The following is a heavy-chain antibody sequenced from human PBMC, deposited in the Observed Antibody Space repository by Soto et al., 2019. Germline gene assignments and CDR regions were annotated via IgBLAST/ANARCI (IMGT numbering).Heavy chain of an antibody. Sequence: PSETLSLTCTVSGGSISRYYWSWIRQPPGKGLEWIGYIYYSGSTNYNPSLKSRVTISVDTSKNQFSLKLSSVTAADTAVYYCARGDYDFWSGYSAIWFDPWGQGTLVTVSS. CDR2: IYYSGST. CDR3: ARGDYDFWSGYSAIWFDP. V-gene: IGHV4-59*01. J-gene: IGHJ5*02. CDR1: GGSISRYY. D-gene: IGHD3-3*01.